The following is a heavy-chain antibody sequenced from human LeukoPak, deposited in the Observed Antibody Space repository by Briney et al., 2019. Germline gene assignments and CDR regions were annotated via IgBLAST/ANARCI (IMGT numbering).Heavy chain of an antibody. J-gene: IGHJ4*02. V-gene: IGHV3-48*01. D-gene: IGHD5-18*01. CDR2: ISASGGTT. CDR1: GFTFSTYS. CDR3: ARSDRGDSYGSFDY. Sequence: GGSLRLSCGVSGFTFSTYSMNWVRQAPGKGLEWLSYISASGGTTYYADSVKGRFTISRDNAKNSLYLQMNSLRAEDTAMYYCARSDRGDSYGSFDYWGQGTLFTVSS.